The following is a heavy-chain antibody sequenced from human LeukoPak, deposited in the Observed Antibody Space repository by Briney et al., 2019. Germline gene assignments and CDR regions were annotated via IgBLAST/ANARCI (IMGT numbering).Heavy chain of an antibody. Sequence: PGGSLRLPCAASGFTFSSYAMSWVRQAPGKGLEWVSAISGSGGSTYYADSVKGRFTISRDNSKNTLYLQMNSLRAEDTAVYYCAKDLVGIAARFNDFDYWGQGTLVTVSS. D-gene: IGHD6-6*01. V-gene: IGHV3-23*01. CDR3: AKDLVGIAARFNDFDY. CDR1: GFTFSSYA. CDR2: ISGSGGST. J-gene: IGHJ4*02.